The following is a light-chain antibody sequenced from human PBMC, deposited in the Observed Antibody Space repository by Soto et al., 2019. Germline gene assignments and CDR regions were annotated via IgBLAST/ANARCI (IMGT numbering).Light chain of an antibody. Sequence: DILVTQSPHSLAVSLGDRATINCKSSQSLFFSPNNKNYLAWYQQRQGQPPKLXIYWASTRQSGVPDRFSGSGYGTDFTLTISSLQAEDVALYYCQQYYSTPLTFGGGTKVDIK. V-gene: IGKV4-1*01. CDR3: QQYYSTPLT. J-gene: IGKJ4*01. CDR1: QSLFFSPNNKNY. CDR2: WAS.